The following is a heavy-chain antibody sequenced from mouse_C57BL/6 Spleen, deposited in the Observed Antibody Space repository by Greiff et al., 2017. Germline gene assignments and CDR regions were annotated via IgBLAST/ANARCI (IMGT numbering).Heavy chain of an antibody. CDR3: ATYHCSIYGYFDV. V-gene: IGHV1-47*01. CDR2: FRPNNDAT. CDR1: GYSFTTYP. Sequence: QVQLQQSGAELVKPGASVKMSCKASGYSFTTYPIEWMKQNHGKSLEWIGNFRPNNDATKNNEKFKGNATLTVEKSSSTAYLELCRLTSHDSSVYYYATYHCSIYGYFDVWGTGTTVTVSS. J-gene: IGHJ1*03. D-gene: IGHD1-1*01.